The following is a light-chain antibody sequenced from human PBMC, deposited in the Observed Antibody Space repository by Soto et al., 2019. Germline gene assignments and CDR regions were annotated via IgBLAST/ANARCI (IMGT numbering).Light chain of an antibody. J-gene: IGLJ3*02. CDR1: SGYSNYK. CDR2: VGTGGIVG. CDR3: GADHGSGSNFVWV. V-gene: IGLV9-49*01. Sequence: QPVLTQPPSASASLGASVTLTCTLSSGYSNYKVDWYQQRPGVGPRFVMRVGTGGIVGSKGDGIPDRFSVLGSGLNRFLTIKNIQEEDESDYHGGADHGSGSNFVWVFGGGTQLTVL.